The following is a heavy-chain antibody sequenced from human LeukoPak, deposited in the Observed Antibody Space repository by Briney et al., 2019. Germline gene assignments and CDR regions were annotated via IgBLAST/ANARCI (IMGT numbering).Heavy chain of an antibody. CDR3: ARDGSGDSSGWYGRSYNWFDP. D-gene: IGHD6-19*01. Sequence: ASVKVSCKASGYTFTSYGISWVRQAPGQGLEWMGWISAYNGNTNYAQKLQGRVTMTTDTSTSTAYMELRSLRSDDAAVYYCARDGSGDSSGWYGRSYNWFDPWGQGTLATVSS. V-gene: IGHV1-18*01. CDR1: GYTFTSYG. J-gene: IGHJ5*02. CDR2: ISAYNGNT.